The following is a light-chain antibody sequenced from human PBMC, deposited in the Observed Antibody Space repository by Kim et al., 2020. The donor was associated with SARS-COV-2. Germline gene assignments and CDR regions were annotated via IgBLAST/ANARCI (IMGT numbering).Light chain of an antibody. CDR3: QAWDFNRV. J-gene: IGLJ3*02. CDR2: QNY. Sequence: VPPGQTATFTGSGDNLGDKYICWYQQKSGQSPVLVIYQNYKRPSGIPERFSGSNSGNTATLTISGTQAMDEADYYCQAWDFNRVFGRGTQLTVL. V-gene: IGLV3-1*01. CDR1: NLGDKY.